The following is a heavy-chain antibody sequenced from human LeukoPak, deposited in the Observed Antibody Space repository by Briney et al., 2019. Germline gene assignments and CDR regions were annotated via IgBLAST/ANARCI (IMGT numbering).Heavy chain of an antibody. D-gene: IGHD1-26*01. CDR3: ARESTGSYSGIDY. V-gene: IGHV3-33*01. J-gene: IGHJ4*02. CDR1: GFTFSSYG. CDR2: IWHDGSYK. Sequence: PWRTLRLSCAASGFTFSSYGIHWVRQAPGKGLEWVAVIWHDGSYKYYADSVKGRFTISRDNSKNMLFLEMNSLRAEDTAVYYCARESTGSYSGIDYWGQGTPVTVSA.